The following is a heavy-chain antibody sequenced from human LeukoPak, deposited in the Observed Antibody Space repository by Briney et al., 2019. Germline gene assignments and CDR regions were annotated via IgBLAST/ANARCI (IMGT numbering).Heavy chain of an antibody. CDR3: ALGYCGGGSCYAREYFQH. J-gene: IGHJ1*01. V-gene: IGHV4-4*02. Sequence: SETLSLTCAVSGGSISSSNWWSWVRQPPGKGLEWIGEIYHSGSTNYNPSLKSRVTISVDKSKNQFSLKLSSVTAADTAVYYCALGYCGGGSCYAREYFQHWGQGTLVTVSS. CDR1: GGSISSSNW. D-gene: IGHD2-15*01. CDR2: IYHSGST.